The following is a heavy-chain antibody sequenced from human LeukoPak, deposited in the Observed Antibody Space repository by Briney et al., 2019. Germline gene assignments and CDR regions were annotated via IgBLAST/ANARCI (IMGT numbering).Heavy chain of an antibody. D-gene: IGHD5-12*01. V-gene: IGHV4-59*08. J-gene: IGHJ5*02. CDR3: ARHGYSGYDLGLP. CDR2: IYYSGST. CDR1: GGSISGYY. Sequence: SETLSLTCTVSGGSISGYYWHWIRLPPGKGLEWIGYIYYSGSTSYNPSLKSRLTTSLDTSKNQFSLKLSSVTAADTAVYYCARHGYSGYDLGLPWGQGTLVTVSS.